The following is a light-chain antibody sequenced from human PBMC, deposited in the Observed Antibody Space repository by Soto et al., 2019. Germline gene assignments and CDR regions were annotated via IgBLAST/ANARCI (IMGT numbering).Light chain of an antibody. J-gene: IGKJ3*01. Sequence: PGERVTLSCRASESISSHYIAWYQHKPGQAPRLLIFGASTRATGIPDRFSGSWSGTDFTLTISRLEPEDFAMYYCQNFGDSPFTFGPGTKVDIK. CDR2: GAS. V-gene: IGKV3-20*01. CDR1: ESISSHY. CDR3: QNFGDSPFT.